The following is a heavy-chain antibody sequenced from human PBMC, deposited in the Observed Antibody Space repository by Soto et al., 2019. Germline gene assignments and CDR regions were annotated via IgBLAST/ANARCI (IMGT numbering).Heavy chain of an antibody. Sequence: QVQLQESGPGLVKPSGTLSLTCGVFGGSISNSNWWTWVRQPPGKGLEWIGEIYHSGSTNYNSSLMSRVTISLDKVNNQFSLKLTSVTAAETAVYYCAHRPIVGAAIWGQGTLVTVSS. CDR1: GGSISNSNW. V-gene: IGHV4-4*02. CDR2: IYHSGST. J-gene: IGHJ4*02. CDR3: AHRPIVGAAI. D-gene: IGHD1-26*01.